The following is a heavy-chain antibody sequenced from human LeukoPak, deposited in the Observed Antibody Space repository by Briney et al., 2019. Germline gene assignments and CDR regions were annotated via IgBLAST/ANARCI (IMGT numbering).Heavy chain of an antibody. D-gene: IGHD3-16*01. CDR2: IYYSGST. V-gene: IGHV4-59*01. Sequence: SETLSLTCTASGGSIISNYWSWIRQPPGKGLEWIGYIYYSGSTNYNPSLKSRVTISVDTSKNQFSLKLSSVTAADTAVYYCARVISLVWFDPWGQGTLVTVSS. J-gene: IGHJ5*02. CDR3: ARVISLVWFDP. CDR1: GGSIISNY.